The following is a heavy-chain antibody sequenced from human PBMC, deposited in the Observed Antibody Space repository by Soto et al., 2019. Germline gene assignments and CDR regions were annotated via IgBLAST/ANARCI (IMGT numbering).Heavy chain of an antibody. CDR2: TSYSGNT. CDR3: ARDGMGPFHY. D-gene: IGHD1-1*01. Sequence: LSLTCTISGGSVSTYQWNWIRQPPGKELEWIGPTSYSGNTNYNPSLKSRVAMAVDTSKNQFSLTLSSVTAADTAVYYCARDGMGPFHYWGQGTLVTAPQ. CDR1: GGSVSTYQ. J-gene: IGHJ4*02. V-gene: IGHV4-59*02.